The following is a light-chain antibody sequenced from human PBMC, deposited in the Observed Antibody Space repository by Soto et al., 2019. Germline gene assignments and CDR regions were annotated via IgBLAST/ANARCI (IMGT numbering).Light chain of an antibody. Sequence: QSVLTQPPSVSAAPGQKVTISCSGSTSNIGTYSVSWYQQLPGTAPKLLIYDNSQRPSGIPGRFSGSKSGTSATLAITGLQTGDEADYYCGTWDSNLNGGVFGGGTKLTVL. J-gene: IGLJ3*02. CDR2: DNS. V-gene: IGLV1-51*01. CDR1: TSNIGTYS. CDR3: GTWDSNLNGGV.